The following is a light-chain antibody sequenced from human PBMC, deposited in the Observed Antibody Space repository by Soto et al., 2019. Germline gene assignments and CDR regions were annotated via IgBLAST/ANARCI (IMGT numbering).Light chain of an antibody. J-gene: IGLJ1*01. CDR3: SSYAGSSNV. Sequence: HSVLIQRASVSGSPGQSVTLSFTGTGSDVGSYDYVSWYQQHPGKAPKLMIYEVNKRPSGVPDRFSGSKSGNTASLTVSGLQAEDEADYYCSSYAGSSNVFGTGTKVTVL. CDR2: EVN. CDR1: GSDVGSYDY. V-gene: IGLV2-8*01.